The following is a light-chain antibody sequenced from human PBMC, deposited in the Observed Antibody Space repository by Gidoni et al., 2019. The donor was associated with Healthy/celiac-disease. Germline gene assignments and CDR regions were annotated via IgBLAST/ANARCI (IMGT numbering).Light chain of an antibody. CDR3: KQYDNLPIT. Sequence: IHMTQSPSFLSASVGDRVTITCQASEDIANYLNWYQQQPRKAPNLLIYDSSNLETGVPSRFCGSESETDFTITISSRQPEEFATYYCKQYDNLPITFGQGTRLDMK. CDR1: EDIANY. V-gene: IGKV1-33*01. CDR2: DSS. J-gene: IGKJ5*01.